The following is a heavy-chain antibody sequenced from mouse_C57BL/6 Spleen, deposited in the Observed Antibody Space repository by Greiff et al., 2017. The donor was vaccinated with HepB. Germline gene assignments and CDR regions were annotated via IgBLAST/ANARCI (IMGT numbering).Heavy chain of an antibody. V-gene: IGHV5-6*01. Sequence: VQLKESGGDLVKPGGSLKLSCAASGFTFSSYGMSWVRQTPDKRLEWVATISSGGSYTYYPDSVKGRFTISRDNAKNTLYLQMSSLKSEDTAMYYCARPDGSSPSYWYFDVWGTGTTVTVSS. CDR3: ARPDGSSPSYWYFDV. CDR2: ISSGGSYT. J-gene: IGHJ1*03. D-gene: IGHD1-1*01. CDR1: GFTFSSYG.